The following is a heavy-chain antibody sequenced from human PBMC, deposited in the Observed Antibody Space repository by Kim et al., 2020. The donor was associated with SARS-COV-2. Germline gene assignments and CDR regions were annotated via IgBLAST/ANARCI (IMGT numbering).Heavy chain of an antibody. CDR3: AKANVPYQLLSGYYFDY. V-gene: IGHV3-23*01. D-gene: IGHD2-2*01. Sequence: VKGRLTIARDNSKNTLYLQMNSLRAEDTAVYYGAKANVPYQLLSGYYFDYWGQGTLVTVSS. J-gene: IGHJ4*02.